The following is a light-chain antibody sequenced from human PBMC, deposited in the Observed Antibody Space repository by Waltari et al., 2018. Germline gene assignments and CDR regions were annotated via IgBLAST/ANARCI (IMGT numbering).Light chain of an antibody. CDR1: RSLVHRDGNTH. CDR2: KVS. CDR3: MQGTHWPYT. V-gene: IGKV2-30*02. J-gene: IGKJ2*01. Sequence: DVVMTQSPLSLSVTLGQTASISCTSSRSLVHRDGNTHLVWFHQRPGQSPRRLIYKVSNRDSGVPDRFGGSGSGSDFTLKISYVEAEDVGVYYCMQGTHWPYTFGQGTKLDIK.